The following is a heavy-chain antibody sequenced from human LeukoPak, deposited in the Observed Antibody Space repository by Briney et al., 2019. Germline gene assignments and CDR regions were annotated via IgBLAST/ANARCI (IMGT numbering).Heavy chain of an antibody. J-gene: IGHJ6*03. V-gene: IGHV3-43*02. CDR3: AKPNNYYDSSGYPVAYYYYYYMDV. Sequence: GGSLRLSCAASGFTFDDSAMHWVRQAPGKGLEWVSLITGDGTTTYYADSVKGRFTISRDNNKNSLYLQMHSLRTEDTAFYYCAKPNNYYDSSGYPVAYYYYYYMDVWGKGATVTVSS. CDR1: GFTFDDSA. D-gene: IGHD3-22*01. CDR2: ITGDGTTT.